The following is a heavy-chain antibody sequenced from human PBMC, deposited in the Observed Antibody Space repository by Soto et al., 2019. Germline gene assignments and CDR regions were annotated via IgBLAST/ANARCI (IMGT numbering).Heavy chain of an antibody. CDR1: XXXXXXXX. J-gene: IGHJ6*02. Sequence: QVHLVQSGAQVKKXXXXVXXXXXXXXXXXXXXXXXXVXXXXXXGVEWMGWISAYNGDTTSTQNSQGRVTMTTAASTNTAYMELKSLRSDDTAVYYCARGASSCSTLRYYGLDVWGQGTTVTVSS. CDR2: ISAYNGDT. V-gene: IGHV1-18*01. CDR3: ARGASSCSTLRYYGLDV. D-gene: IGHD6-13*01.